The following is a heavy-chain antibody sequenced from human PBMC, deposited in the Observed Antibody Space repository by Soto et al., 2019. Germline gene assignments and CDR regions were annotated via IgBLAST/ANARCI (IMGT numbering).Heavy chain of an antibody. CDR2: IYSDGRT. CDR1: GFTVSSDY. Sequence: GGSLRLSCAASGFTVSSDYMSWVRQAPGKGLEWLSVIYSDGRTYYADSVKGRFTISRDNSKNTLYLQMNSLRAEDTAVYYCARDKMGGAGSFDSWGQGTLVTVSS. CDR3: ARDKMGGAGSFDS. J-gene: IGHJ4*02. V-gene: IGHV3-53*01. D-gene: IGHD6-19*01.